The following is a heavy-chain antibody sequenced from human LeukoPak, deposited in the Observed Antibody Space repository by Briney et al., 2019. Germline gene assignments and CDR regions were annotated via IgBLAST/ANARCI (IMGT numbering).Heavy chain of an antibody. D-gene: IGHD2-15*01. CDR1: GGSISSYY. V-gene: IGHV4-59*08. CDR2: IYYSGST. CDR3: ARHNPYCSGGSCYDGGDY. J-gene: IGHJ4*02. Sequence: PSETLSLTCTVSGGSISSYYWSWSRQPPGKGLEWMGYIYYSGSTNYNPSLKSRVTISVDTSKNQFSLKLSSVTAADTAVYYCARHNPYCSGGSCYDGGDYWGQGTLVTVSS.